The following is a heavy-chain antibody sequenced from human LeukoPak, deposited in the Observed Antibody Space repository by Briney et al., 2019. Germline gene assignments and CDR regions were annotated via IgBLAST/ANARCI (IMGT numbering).Heavy chain of an antibody. V-gene: IGHV3-21*01. D-gene: IGHD6-6*01. Sequence: GGSLRLSCTASGFTFNTYSMNWVRQAPGKGREWVSSIRVRRHFIYYADSVKGRFTISRDNAKNSLYVQMSSLRPGDTAVYYCARDRLAARDVFDIWGQGTMVTVSS. CDR3: ARDRLAARDVFDI. CDR2: IRVRRHFI. CDR1: GFTFNTYS. J-gene: IGHJ3*02.